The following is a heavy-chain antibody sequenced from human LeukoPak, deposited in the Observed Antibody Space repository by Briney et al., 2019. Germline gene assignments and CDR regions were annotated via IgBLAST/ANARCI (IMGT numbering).Heavy chain of an antibody. CDR3: TRDWWRGLPDALDI. V-gene: IGHV3-49*04. Sequence: PGGSLRLSCTASGFTFGDYAMNWVRQAPGKGLEWVGFIRSKAYGGVTEYAASVKGRFTISRDDSKSIAYLQMNSLKTEDTAMYYCTRDWWRGLPDALDIWGQETMVTVSS. CDR2: IRSKAYGGVT. J-gene: IGHJ3*02. D-gene: IGHD2-15*01. CDR1: GFTFGDYA.